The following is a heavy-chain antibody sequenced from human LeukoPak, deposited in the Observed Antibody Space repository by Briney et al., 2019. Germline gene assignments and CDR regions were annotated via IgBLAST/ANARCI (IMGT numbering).Heavy chain of an antibody. J-gene: IGHJ5*02. Sequence: ASVKVSCKASGYTFTSYYMHWVRQAPGQGLEWMGIINPSGGSTSYVQKFQGRVTTTRDTSTSTVYMELSSLRSEDTAVYYCARGSGIAAADDWFDPWGQGTLVTVSS. CDR1: GYTFTSYY. D-gene: IGHD6-13*01. CDR3: ARGSGIAAADDWFDP. V-gene: IGHV1-46*01. CDR2: INPSGGST.